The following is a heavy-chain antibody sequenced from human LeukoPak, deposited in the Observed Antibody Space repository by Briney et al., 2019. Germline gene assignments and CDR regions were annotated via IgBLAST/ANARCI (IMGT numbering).Heavy chain of an antibody. CDR2: ISSSSSYI. D-gene: IGHD2/OR15-2a*01. CDR3: ARDPPPQIAFDY. CDR1: GFTFSSYS. V-gene: IGHV3-21*01. Sequence: PGGSLRLSCAASGFTFSSYSMNWVRQAPGKGLEWVSSISSSSSYIYYADSVKGRFTISRDNAKNSLYLQMNSLRAEDTAVYYCARDPPPQIAFDYWGQGTLVTVSS. J-gene: IGHJ4*02.